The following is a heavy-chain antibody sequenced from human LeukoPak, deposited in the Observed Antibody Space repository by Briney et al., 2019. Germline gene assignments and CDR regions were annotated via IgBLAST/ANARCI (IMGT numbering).Heavy chain of an antibody. J-gene: IGHJ4*02. CDR2: ISPDGSSR. V-gene: IGHV3-74*01. CDR1: GFPFRTYW. CDR3: ARDGGLLPDN. Sequence: GSLRLSCAGSGFPFRTYWMHWVRQPPGKGLMWVSRISPDGSSRSYADSVKGRFIISRDNAKNTLSLQMNSLTAADTAVYYCARDGGLLPDNWGKGTLVTVSS. D-gene: IGHD2-21*02.